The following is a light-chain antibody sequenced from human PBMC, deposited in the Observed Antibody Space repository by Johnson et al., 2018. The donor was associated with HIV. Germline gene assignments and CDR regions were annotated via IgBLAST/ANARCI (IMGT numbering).Light chain of an antibody. V-gene: IGLV1-51*01. J-gene: IGLJ1*01. CDR2: ENN. CDR1: SSNIGNHY. Sequence: QSVLTQPPSVSAAPGQKVTISCSGSSSNIGNHYVSWYQQLPGTAPKLLIYENNKRPSGIPDRFSGSKSGTSATLGITGPQTGAEADYYCGTWDSSRSAVGYLSVTGTNVTV. CDR3: GTWDSSRSAVGYL.